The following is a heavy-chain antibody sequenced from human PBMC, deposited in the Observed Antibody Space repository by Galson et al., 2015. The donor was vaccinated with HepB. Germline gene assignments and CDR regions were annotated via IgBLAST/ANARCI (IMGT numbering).Heavy chain of an antibody. J-gene: IGHJ5*02. D-gene: IGHD3-10*01. V-gene: IGHV3-15*05. Sequence: SLRLSCAASGFTLSNAWMTWVRQAPGKGLEWIGRIKGKTDGGTTDFAAPVKGRFTISRDESENTVYLHMNSLKTEDTAVYYCTTPLWFGDILRFDPGGQGALVTVYS. CDR2: IKGKTDGGTT. CDR3: TTPLWFGDILRFDP. CDR1: GFTLSNAW.